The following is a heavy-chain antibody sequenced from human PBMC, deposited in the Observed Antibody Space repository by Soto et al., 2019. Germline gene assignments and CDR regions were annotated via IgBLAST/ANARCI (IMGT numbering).Heavy chain of an antibody. CDR2: IYHSGST. V-gene: IGHV4-4*02. CDR1: GGSISSSNW. Sequence: PSETLSLTCAVSGGSISSSNWWSWFRQHPGKELEWIGEIYHSGSTNYNPSLKSRVTISADKSKNQFSLKLSSVTAADTAVYYCARRDRYCSGARCYSFCFDPWGQGTLVTVSS. J-gene: IGHJ5*02. CDR3: ARRDRYCSGARCYSFCFDP. D-gene: IGHD2-15*01.